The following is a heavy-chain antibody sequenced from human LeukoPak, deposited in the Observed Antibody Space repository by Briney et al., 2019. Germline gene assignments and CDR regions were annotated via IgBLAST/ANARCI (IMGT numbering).Heavy chain of an antibody. CDR1: GFTFSSYG. CDR3: ARGRGFGELFDY. CDR2: IWYDGSNK. V-gene: IGHV3-33*01. D-gene: IGHD3-10*01. J-gene: IGHJ4*02. Sequence: GGSLRLSCAASGFTFSSYGMHWVRQAPGKGLEWVAVIWYDGSNKYYADSVKGRFTISRDNSKNTLYLQMNSLRAEDTAVYYCARGRGFGELFDYWGQGTLVTVSS.